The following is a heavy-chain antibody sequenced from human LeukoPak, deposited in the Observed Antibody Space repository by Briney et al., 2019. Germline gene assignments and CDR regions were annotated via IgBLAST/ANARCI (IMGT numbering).Heavy chain of an antibody. CDR3: ARDDCSGGSCYFGY. D-gene: IGHD2-15*01. V-gene: IGHV3-21*01. CDR1: GFTFSTYS. Sequence: GGSLRLSCAASGFTFSTYSMNWVRQAPGKGLEWVSSISSSSSYIYYADSVKGRFTISRDNAKNSLYLQMNSLRAEDTAVYHCARDDCSGGSCYFGYWGQGTLVTVSS. J-gene: IGHJ4*02. CDR2: ISSSSSYI.